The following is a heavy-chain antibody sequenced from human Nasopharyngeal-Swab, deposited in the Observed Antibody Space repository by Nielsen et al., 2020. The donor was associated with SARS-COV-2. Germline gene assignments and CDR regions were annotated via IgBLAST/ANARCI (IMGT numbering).Heavy chain of an antibody. J-gene: IGHJ3*02. D-gene: IGHD1-26*01. CDR1: GFTYKYG. Sequence: GESLKISCVASGFTYKYGMNWVRQAPGKGLEWVSVIWYDGSKKFYAESVKGRFSISRDNAKNSLYLQMNSLRAEDTALYYCAKDHVDYSGSSQGAFDIWGQGTMVTVSS. CDR3: AKDHVDYSGSSQGAFDI. CDR2: IWYDGSKK. V-gene: IGHV3-33*03.